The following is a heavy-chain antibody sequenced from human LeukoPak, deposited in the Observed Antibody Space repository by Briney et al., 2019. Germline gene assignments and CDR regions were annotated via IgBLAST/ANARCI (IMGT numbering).Heavy chain of an antibody. J-gene: IGHJ3*02. CDR3: ASGNTGYDRDSFDI. Sequence: SETLSLTCTVSGGSISSYYWSWIRQPAGKGLEWIGRIYTSGSTNYNPSLKSRVTMSVDTSKNQFSLKLGSMTAADTAVYYCASGNTGYDRDSFDIWGQGTMVTVSS. V-gene: IGHV4-4*07. CDR1: GGSISSYY. D-gene: IGHD5-12*01. CDR2: IYTSGST.